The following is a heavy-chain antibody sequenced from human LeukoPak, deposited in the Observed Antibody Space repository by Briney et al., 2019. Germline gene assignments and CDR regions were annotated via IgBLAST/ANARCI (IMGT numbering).Heavy chain of an antibody. D-gene: IGHD2-2*01. CDR1: GFTFSSYS. J-gene: IGHJ3*02. Sequence: GGSLRLSCAASGFTFSSYSMNWVRQAPGKGLEWVSSISSSSSYIYYADSVKGRFTISRDNAKNSLYLQMNSLRAEDTAVYYCARGTVVPAASDAFDIWGQGTMVTVSS. CDR2: ISSSSSYI. V-gene: IGHV3-21*01. CDR3: ARGTVVPAASDAFDI.